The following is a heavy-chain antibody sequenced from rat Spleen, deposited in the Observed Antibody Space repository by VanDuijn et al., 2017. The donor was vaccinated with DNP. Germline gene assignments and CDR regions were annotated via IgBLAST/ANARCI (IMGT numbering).Heavy chain of an antibody. CDR1: GFSLTSYT. CDR2: KSSGGST. D-gene: IGHD1-9*01. CDR3: ARRYYGYNYDYFDY. J-gene: IGHJ2*01. V-gene: IGHV2-6*01. Sequence: QVQLEESGPGLMQPSQTLSLTCTVSGFSLTSYTVSWVRQPPGKGLEWIAAKSSGGSTYYNSALKSRLSISRDTSKSQVFLKMNSLQTEDTAMYFCARRYYGYNYDYFDYWGQGVMVTVSS.